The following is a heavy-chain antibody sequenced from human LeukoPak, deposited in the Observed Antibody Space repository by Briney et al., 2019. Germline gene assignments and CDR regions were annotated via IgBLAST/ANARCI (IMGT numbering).Heavy chain of an antibody. D-gene: IGHD2-15*01. CDR3: ARGYCSGGSCSHYYYYYMDV. Sequence: ASVKVSCQASGYTFTSYDINWVRQATGQGLEWMGWMNPNSGNTGYAQKFQGRVTMTRNTSISTAYMELSSLRSEDTAVYYCARGYCSGGSCSHYYYYYMDVWGKGTTVTISS. CDR1: GYTFTSYD. CDR2: MNPNSGNT. J-gene: IGHJ6*03. V-gene: IGHV1-8*01.